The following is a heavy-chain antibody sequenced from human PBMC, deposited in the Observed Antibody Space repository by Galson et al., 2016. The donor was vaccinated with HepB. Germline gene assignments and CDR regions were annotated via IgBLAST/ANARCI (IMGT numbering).Heavy chain of an antibody. CDR1: GFTFSRHG. V-gene: IGHV3-33*01. J-gene: IGHJ4*02. CDR3: ARESLIAAPAQFDY. Sequence: SLRLSCAASGFTFSRHGFHWVRQAPGKGLEWVSLIWSDGSNKYYADSVKGRFTISRDNSKKTLYLQMNSLRPEDTAVYYRARESLIAAPAQFDYWGQGTLVTVSS. CDR2: IWSDGSNK. D-gene: IGHD6-13*01.